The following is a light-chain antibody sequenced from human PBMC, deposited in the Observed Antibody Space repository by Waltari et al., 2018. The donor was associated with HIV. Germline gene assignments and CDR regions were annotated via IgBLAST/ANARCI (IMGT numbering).Light chain of an antibody. V-gene: IGLV1-47*01. CDR2: RNN. CDR3: ATWDDSLSVVFV. CDR1: SSNIGTNY. J-gene: IGLJ1*01. Sequence: QSLLTQPPSESGTPGQRVTVSCSGSSSNIGTNYVYWFKHLPGAAPKLLIYRNNQRPSGVPDRFSGSKSGTSAFLASSGLRPEDEADYYCATWDDSLSVVFVFGTGTTVTVL.